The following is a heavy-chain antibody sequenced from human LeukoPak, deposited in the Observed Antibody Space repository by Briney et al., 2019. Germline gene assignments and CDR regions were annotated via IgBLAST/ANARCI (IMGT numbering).Heavy chain of an antibody. CDR1: GFTFTGYY. D-gene: IGHD3-16*02. J-gene: IGHJ4*02. CDR3: ARAAAASYLDY. CDR2: INVNNGDT. V-gene: IGHV1-2*02. Sequence: ASVKVSCKASGFTFTGYYIHWWRQAPGQGPEWRGWINVNNGDTNSVQKFQNRVTMTRDTSISTAYMEVTRLRSDDTAVYYCARAAAASYLDYWGQGTLVTVSS.